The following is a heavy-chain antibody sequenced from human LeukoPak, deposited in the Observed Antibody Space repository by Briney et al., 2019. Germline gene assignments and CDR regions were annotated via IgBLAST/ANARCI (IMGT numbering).Heavy chain of an antibody. CDR3: ARALRGDYGDYDTDY. J-gene: IGHJ4*02. V-gene: IGHV1-2*02. Sequence: ASVKVSCKASGYTFSGYYIHWVRQAPGQGLEWMGWINPNSGGTLYAQKFQGRVTMTWDTSITTAYMELSSLRSDDTAVYFCARALRGDYGDYDTDYWGQGTLVTVSS. D-gene: IGHD4-17*01. CDR1: GYTFSGYY. CDR2: INPNSGGT.